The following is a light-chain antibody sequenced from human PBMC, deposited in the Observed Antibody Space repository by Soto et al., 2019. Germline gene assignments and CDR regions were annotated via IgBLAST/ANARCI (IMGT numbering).Light chain of an antibody. CDR1: ISAVGGYYY. V-gene: IGLV2-14*01. Sequence: QSALTQPAPVSGPPGQSITISCTGSISAVGGYYYVSWYQQHPDKAPKLMIYEVSNRPSGVSNRFSGSKSGNTASLTISGLQPEDEADYYCSSYASTNTLVFGGGTKLTVL. J-gene: IGLJ3*02. CDR2: EVS. CDR3: SSYASTNTLV.